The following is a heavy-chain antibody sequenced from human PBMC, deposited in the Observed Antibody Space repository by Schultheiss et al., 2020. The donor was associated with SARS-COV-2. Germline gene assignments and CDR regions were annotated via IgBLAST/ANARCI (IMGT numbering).Heavy chain of an antibody. CDR1: GGSISSGGYS. J-gene: IGHJ4*02. CDR2: IYHSGST. CDR3: ARGAYGDYY. V-gene: IGHV4-30-2*01. Sequence: SQTLSLTCAVSGGSISSGGYSWSWIRQPPGKGLEWIGYIYHSGSTYYNPSLKSRVTISVDRSKNQFSLKLSSVTAADTAVYYCARGAYGDYYWGQGTLVTVSS. D-gene: IGHD4-17*01.